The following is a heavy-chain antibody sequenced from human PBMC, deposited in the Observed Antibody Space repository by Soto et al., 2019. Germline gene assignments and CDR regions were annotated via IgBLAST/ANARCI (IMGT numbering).Heavy chain of an antibody. CDR1: GGSISSSSCY. J-gene: IGHJ5*02. CDR3: AITPGSSWYLGDWFDP. CDR2: IYYSGST. V-gene: IGHV4-39*01. D-gene: IGHD6-13*01. Sequence: SETLSLTCTVSGGSISSSSCYWGWIRQPPGKGLEWIGSIYYSGSTYYNPSLKSRVTISVDTSKNQFSLKLSSVTAADTAVYYCAITPGSSWYLGDWFDPWGQGTLVTVSS.